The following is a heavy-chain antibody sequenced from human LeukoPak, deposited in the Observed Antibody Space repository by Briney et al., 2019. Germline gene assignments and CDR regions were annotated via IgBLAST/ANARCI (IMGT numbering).Heavy chain of an antibody. V-gene: IGHV3-74*01. Sequence: PGGSLRLSCAASGLTFSNYWIHWVRHAPGQGLVWVSRIDTDGRSTSYADSVKGRFTISRDNAKNTLYLQMNSLRAEDTAVYYCARSLLYDYDSSGPGNWGQGSLVTVSS. CDR1: GLTFSNYW. CDR2: IDTDGRST. D-gene: IGHD3-22*01. J-gene: IGHJ4*02. CDR3: ARSLLYDYDSSGPGN.